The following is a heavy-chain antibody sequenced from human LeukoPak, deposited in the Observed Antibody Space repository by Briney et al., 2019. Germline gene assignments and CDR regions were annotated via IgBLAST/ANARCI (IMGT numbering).Heavy chain of an antibody. CDR2: ISSSGSTI. CDR3: ARGRPYYFDY. D-gene: IGHD2-15*01. CDR1: GFTFSSYE. V-gene: IGHV3-48*03. J-gene: IGHJ4*02. Sequence: TGGSLRLSCAASGFTFSSYEMNWVRQAPGKGLEWVSYISSSGSTIYYADSVKGRFTISRDNAKNTLYLQMNSLRAEDTAVYYCARGRPYYFDYWGQGTLATVSS.